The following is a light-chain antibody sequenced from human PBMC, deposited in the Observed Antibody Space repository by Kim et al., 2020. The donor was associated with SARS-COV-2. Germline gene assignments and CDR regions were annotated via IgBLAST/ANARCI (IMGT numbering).Light chain of an antibody. Sequence: AIRMTQSPSSLSASTGDRVTITCRASQGISSYLDWYQHEPGKAPKLLIYATSTLQSGVPSRFSGSGSGTDFTLTISCLQPEDFATYDCQQNYINPITFDQGTRLEIK. CDR3: QQNYINPIT. J-gene: IGKJ5*01. V-gene: IGKV1-8*01. CDR2: ATS. CDR1: QGISSY.